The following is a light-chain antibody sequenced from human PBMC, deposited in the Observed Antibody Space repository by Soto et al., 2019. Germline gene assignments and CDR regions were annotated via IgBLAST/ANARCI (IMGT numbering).Light chain of an antibody. Sequence: EIVMTQSPATLSVSPGERATLSCRASQSVSSNLAWYQQKPGQAPRLLIYGASTRATGIPARFRGSGSGTEFTLTISTLPSEDFAVYYCQQYNNWPPYTFGQGTKLEIK. CDR2: GAS. V-gene: IGKV3-15*01. J-gene: IGKJ2*01. CDR3: QQYNNWPPYT. CDR1: QSVSSN.